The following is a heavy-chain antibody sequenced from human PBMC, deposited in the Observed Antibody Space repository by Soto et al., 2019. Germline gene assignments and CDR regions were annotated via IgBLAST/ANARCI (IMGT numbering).Heavy chain of an antibody. Sequence: LRLSCAASGFPFSAYGMHWVRQAPGKGLQWVAVIWFDGGNEYYAGSVRGRFTISRDNSKNTLYLQMNSLTDEDTAAYYCARDSGGSGYEFDYWGQGTLVTVSS. CDR3: ARDSGGSGYEFDY. J-gene: IGHJ4*02. V-gene: IGHV3-33*01. D-gene: IGHD3-22*01. CDR1: GFPFSAYG. CDR2: IWFDGGNE.